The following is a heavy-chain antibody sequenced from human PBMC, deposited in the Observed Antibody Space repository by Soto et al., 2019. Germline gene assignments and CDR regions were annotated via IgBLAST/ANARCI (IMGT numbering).Heavy chain of an antibody. Sequence: GGSLRLSCAASGFTFSSYAMSWARQAPGKGLGWVSAFRVSGGSTYYEDYVKGRFTISRDNSKNTLYLQMNSLRAEDTAVYYCAKSYRYCTNGVCYNFKENYYYYGMAVWGQGSSVTVSS. J-gene: IGHJ6*02. CDR3: AKSYRYCTNGVCYNFKENYYYYGMAV. V-gene: IGHV3-23*01. CDR2: FRVSGGST. D-gene: IGHD2-8*01. CDR1: GFTFSSYA.